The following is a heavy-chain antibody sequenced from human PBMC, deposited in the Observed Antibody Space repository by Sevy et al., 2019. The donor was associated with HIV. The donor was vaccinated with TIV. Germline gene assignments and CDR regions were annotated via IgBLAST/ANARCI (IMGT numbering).Heavy chain of an antibody. CDR1: GYTLTEFS. V-gene: IGHV1-24*01. CDR3: ATTKEYYDSSGYPFDS. Sequence: ASVKVSCKVPGYTLTEFSMHWVRQAPGKGLEWIGTFDPEDGERIYSQKFQVRFTMTEDTSTHTAYMELNSLGSEDTAVYYCATTKEYYDSSGYPFDSWGQGTLVTVSS. CDR2: FDPEDGER. D-gene: IGHD3-22*01. J-gene: IGHJ4*02.